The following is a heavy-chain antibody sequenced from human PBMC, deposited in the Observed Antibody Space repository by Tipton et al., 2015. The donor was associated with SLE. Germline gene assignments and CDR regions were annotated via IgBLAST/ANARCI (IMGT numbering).Heavy chain of an antibody. CDR3: ARVVTGTWGY. Sequence: TLSLTCAVSGYSMSSGYYWGWIRQPPGKGLEWIGSIYYSGSTYYNPSLKSRVIISEDTSKNQFSLKLSSVTAADTAVYYCARVVTGTWGYWGQGTLVTVSS. CDR2: IYYSGST. J-gene: IGHJ4*02. D-gene: IGHD1-7*01. CDR1: GYSMSSGYY. V-gene: IGHV4-38-2*01.